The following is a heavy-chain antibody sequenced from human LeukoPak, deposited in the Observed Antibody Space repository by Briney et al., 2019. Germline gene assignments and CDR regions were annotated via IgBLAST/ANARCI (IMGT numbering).Heavy chain of an antibody. V-gene: IGHV1-2*02. CDR3: ARDLPEDYYMDV. Sequence: ASVKVSCKASGGTFSSYAISWVRQAPGQGLEWMGWINPNSGGTNYAQKFQGRVTMTRDTSISTAYMELSRLRSDDTAVYYCARDLPEDYYMDVWGKGTTVTVSS. J-gene: IGHJ6*03. CDR1: GGTFSSYA. CDR2: INPNSGGT.